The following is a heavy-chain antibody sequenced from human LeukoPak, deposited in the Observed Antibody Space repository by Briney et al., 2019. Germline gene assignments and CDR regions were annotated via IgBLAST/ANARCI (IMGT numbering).Heavy chain of an antibody. Sequence: PSETLSLTCTVSGVSISSYYWSWIRQPPGKGLEWIGYIYYSGSTNYNPSLKSRVTISVDTSKNQFSLKLSSVTAADTAVYYCARGSSSWDYWGQGTLVTVSS. CDR1: GVSISSYY. V-gene: IGHV4-59*01. CDR2: IYYSGST. D-gene: IGHD6-13*01. CDR3: ARGSSSWDY. J-gene: IGHJ4*02.